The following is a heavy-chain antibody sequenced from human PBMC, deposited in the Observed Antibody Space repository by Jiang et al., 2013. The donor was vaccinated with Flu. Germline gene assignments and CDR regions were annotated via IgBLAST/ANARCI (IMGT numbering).Heavy chain of an antibody. V-gene: IGHV4-38-2*01. CDR2: IYHSGST. J-gene: IGHJ4*02. CDR3: ASLSYGWLRY. D-gene: IGHD2-15*01. CDR1: GYSISSGYY. Sequence: LLKPSKTLSLTCAVSGYSISSGYYWGWIRQPPGKGLEWIGSIYHSGSTYYNPSLKSRVTISVDTSKNQFSLKLSSVTAADTAVYYCASLSYGWLRYWGQGTLVTVSS.